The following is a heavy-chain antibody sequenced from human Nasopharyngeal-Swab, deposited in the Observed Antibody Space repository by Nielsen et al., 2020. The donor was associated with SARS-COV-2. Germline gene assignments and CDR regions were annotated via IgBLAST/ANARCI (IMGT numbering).Heavy chain of an antibody. D-gene: IGHD2-21*01. Sequence: LRLSCTVSGGSISSGGYYWSWIRQPPGKGLEWIGYIYYSGSTYYNPSLKSRVTISVDTSKNQFSLKLSSVTAADTAVYYCARGVVPHAGYDYWGQGTLVTVSS. CDR1: GGSISSGGYY. CDR3: ARGVVPHAGYDY. CDR2: IYYSGST. V-gene: IGHV4-30-4*01. J-gene: IGHJ4*02.